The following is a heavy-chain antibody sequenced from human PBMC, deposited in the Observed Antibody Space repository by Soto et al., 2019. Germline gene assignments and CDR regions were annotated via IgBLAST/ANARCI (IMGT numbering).Heavy chain of an antibody. CDR3: ATPTTKTYYYDSSGYSFDY. D-gene: IGHD3-22*01. CDR1: GGTFSSYA. V-gene: IGHV1-69*13. CDR2: IIPIFGTA. Sequence: ASVKVSCKASGGTFSSYAISWVRQAPGQGLEWMGGIIPIFGTANYAQKFQGRVTITADESTSTAYMELSSLRSEDTAVYYCATPTTKTYYYDSSGYSFDYWGQGTLVTVSS. J-gene: IGHJ4*02.